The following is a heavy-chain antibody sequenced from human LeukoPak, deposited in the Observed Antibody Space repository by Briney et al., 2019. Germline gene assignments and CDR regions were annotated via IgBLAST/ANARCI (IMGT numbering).Heavy chain of an antibody. CDR2: IIPIFGTA. D-gene: IGHD3-16*01. J-gene: IGHJ6*02. CDR1: GGTFISYA. CDR3: AKDIWSTLYYYYYGMDV. V-gene: IGHV1-69*13. Sequence: SVKVSCKASGGTFISYAISWVRQAPGQGLEWMGGIIPIFGTANYAQKFQGRVTITADESTSTAYMELSSLRSEDTAVYYCAKDIWSTLYYYYYGMDVWGQGTTVTVSS.